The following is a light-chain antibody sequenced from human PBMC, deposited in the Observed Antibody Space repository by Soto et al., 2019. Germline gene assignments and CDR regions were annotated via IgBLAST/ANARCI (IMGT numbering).Light chain of an antibody. Sequence: AIQRTQSPSSLSPSVGDRLTITCRASQGISNELSWFQQRPGNAPTLLISAAPRLQSGVPSRFSGRGSGTDFTLTISSLQPEDFATDYCLQDYDYPRRFGQGTK. CDR1: QGISNE. CDR2: AAP. J-gene: IGKJ1*01. V-gene: IGKV1-6*01. CDR3: LQDYDYPRR.